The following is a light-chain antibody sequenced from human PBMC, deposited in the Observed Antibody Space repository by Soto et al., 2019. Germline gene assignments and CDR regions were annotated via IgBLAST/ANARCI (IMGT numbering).Light chain of an antibody. CDR3: QQYYSSSAIT. J-gene: IGKJ5*01. V-gene: IGKV4-1*01. Sequence: DIVMTQSPDSLAVSLGERATINCKSSQSLLYSSNNKNYLAWYQQVPGRPPKLLIYWASTRESGVPDRFSGSGSGTDFTLTISSLQAEDVAVYYCQQYYSSSAITFGQGTRLEIK. CDR1: QSLLYSSNNKNY. CDR2: WAS.